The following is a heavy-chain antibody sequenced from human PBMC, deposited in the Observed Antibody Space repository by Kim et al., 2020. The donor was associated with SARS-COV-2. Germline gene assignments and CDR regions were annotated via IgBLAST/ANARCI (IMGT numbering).Heavy chain of an antibody. V-gene: IGHV3-33*01. CDR1: GFTFSSYG. J-gene: IGHJ4*02. Sequence: GGSLRLSCAASGFTFSSYGMHWVRQAPGKGLEWVAVIWYDGSNKYYADSVKGRFTISRDNSKNTLYLQMNSLRAEDTAVYYCARDGRDGYNFPDYWGQGTLVTVSS. D-gene: IGHD5-12*01. CDR2: IWYDGSNK. CDR3: ARDGRDGYNFPDY.